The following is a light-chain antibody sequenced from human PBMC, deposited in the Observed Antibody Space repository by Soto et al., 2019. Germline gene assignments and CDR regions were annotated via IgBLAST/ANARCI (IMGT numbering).Light chain of an antibody. CDR3: QQRARWPRT. J-gene: IGKJ2*01. CDR1: QNVGSY. Sequence: EIVLTQSPVTLSLFPGERATLSCRASQNVGSYLAWYQQKPGQAPRLLIYDGSNRAPGIPARFSGSQSGTDFTLTISSLEHEYFAFYHCQQRARWPRTFGQGTKLEIK. CDR2: DGS. V-gene: IGKV3-11*01.